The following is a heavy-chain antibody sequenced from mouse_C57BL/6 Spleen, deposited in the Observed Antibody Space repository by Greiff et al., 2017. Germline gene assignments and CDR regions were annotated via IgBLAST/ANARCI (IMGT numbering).Heavy chain of an antibody. Sequence: EVQLVESGGGIVKPGGSLKLSCAASGFTFSSYAMSWVRQTPEKRLEWVATISDGGSYTYYPDNVKGRFTISRDNAKNNLYLQMSHLKSEDTAMYYCARAHLLLYYFDYWGQGTTLTVSS. CDR2: ISDGGSYT. V-gene: IGHV5-4*01. D-gene: IGHD1-1*01. J-gene: IGHJ2*01. CDR1: GFTFSSYA. CDR3: ARAHLLLYYFDY.